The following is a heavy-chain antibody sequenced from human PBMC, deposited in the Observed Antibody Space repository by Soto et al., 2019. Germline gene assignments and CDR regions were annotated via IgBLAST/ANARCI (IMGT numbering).Heavy chain of an antibody. V-gene: IGHV4-31*03. CDR1: GASISSGGYY. J-gene: IGHJ5*02. Sequence: QVQLQESGPGLVKPLETLSLTCTVSGASISSGGYYWNWMRQHPGKGLEWIGYIYHSGSTNYNPSLKSRVTISVDTSKTQFSLKLSYVTAADTALYYCARDSGHYGKGWFDPWGQGTLVTVSS. CDR2: IYHSGST. CDR3: ARDSGHYGKGWFDP. D-gene: IGHD3-10*01.